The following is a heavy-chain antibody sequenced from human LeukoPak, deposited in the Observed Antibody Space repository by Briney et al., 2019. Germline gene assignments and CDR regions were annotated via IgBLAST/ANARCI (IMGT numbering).Heavy chain of an antibody. CDR2: ISSSGSTI. CDR1: GFTFSDYY. Sequence: GGSLRLSCAASGFTFSDYYMSWIRQAPGKGLEWVSYISSSGSTIYYADSVKGRFTISRDNAKNSLYLQMNSLRAEDTALYYCAKDFEKMVRGAQVDYWGQGTLVTVSS. V-gene: IGHV3-11*01. CDR3: AKDFEKMVRGAQVDY. J-gene: IGHJ4*02. D-gene: IGHD3-10*01.